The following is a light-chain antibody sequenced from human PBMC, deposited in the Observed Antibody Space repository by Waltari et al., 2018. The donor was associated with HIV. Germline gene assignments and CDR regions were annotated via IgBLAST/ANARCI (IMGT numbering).Light chain of an antibody. Sequence: QSVLTQPPSVSAAPGQKVTISCSGSRSNIGTTSVSWYQQLPGTAPKLLIYDNNKRPSGIPDRFSGSKSGTSATLGITGLQTGDEADYYCGTWDSSLSAGVFGGGTKLTVL. CDR3: GTWDSSLSAGV. CDR1: RSNIGTTS. J-gene: IGLJ3*02. CDR2: DNN. V-gene: IGLV1-51*01.